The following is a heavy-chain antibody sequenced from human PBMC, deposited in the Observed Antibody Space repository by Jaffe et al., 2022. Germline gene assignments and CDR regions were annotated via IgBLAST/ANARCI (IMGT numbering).Heavy chain of an antibody. Sequence: QVQLQESGPGLVKPSETLSLTCAVSGYFISSGYYWGWIRQPPGKGLEWIGSIFHTGITYYNPSLKSRVTISVDTSKNQFSLRLSSVTAADTATYYCARLQGFGEFWGQGTLVTVSS. CDR2: IFHTGIT. J-gene: IGHJ4*02. CDR1: GYFISSGYY. V-gene: IGHV4-38-2*01. CDR3: ARLQGFGEF. D-gene: IGHD3-10*01.